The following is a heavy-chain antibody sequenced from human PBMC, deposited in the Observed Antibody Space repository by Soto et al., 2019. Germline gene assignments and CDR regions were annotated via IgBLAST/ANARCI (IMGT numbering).Heavy chain of an antibody. V-gene: IGHV4-34*01. J-gene: IGHJ4*02. Sequence: QVQLQQWGAGLLKPSETLSLTCAVYGGSFSGYYWSWIRQPPGKGLEWIGEINHSGSTNYNPSLKSRVTISVDTSKNQFSLKLSSVTXXXXXXXXXAXXXXXXXXXXSGQPYYFDYWGQGTLVTVSS. CDR1: GGSFSGYY. CDR2: INHSGST. CDR3: AXXXXXXXXXXSGQPYYFDY. D-gene: IGHD3-3*01.